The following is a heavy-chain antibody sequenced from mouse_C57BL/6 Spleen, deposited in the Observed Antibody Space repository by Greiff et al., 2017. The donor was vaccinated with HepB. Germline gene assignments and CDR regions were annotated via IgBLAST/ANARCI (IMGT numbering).Heavy chain of an antibody. Sequence: EVQLQQSGAELVRPGASVKLSCTASGFNIKDYYMHWVKQRPEQGLEWIGRIDPEDGDTEYAPKLQGKGPMTADTSYNTAYLQLSSLTSEDTAVYYCTTENDGTEFAYWGQGTLVTVSA. V-gene: IGHV14-1*01. CDR1: GFNIKDYY. CDR3: TTENDGTEFAY. D-gene: IGHD2-3*01. CDR2: IDPEDGDT. J-gene: IGHJ3*01.